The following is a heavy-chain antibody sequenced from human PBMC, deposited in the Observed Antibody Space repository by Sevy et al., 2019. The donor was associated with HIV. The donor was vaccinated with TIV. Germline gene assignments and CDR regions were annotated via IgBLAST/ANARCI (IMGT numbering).Heavy chain of an antibody. Sequence: GGSLRLSCTASGFTFDDYAMHWVRQAPGKGLEWVSRIFWDGGSTYYADSVKGRFTISRDNSMNSLYLQMNSLRAEDTAFSYCAKDSGGSCGYYDSWGQGTLVTVSS. J-gene: IGHJ4*02. D-gene: IGHD3-22*01. CDR2: IFWDGGST. CDR1: GFTFDDYA. CDR3: AKDSGGSCGYYDS. V-gene: IGHV3-43D*04.